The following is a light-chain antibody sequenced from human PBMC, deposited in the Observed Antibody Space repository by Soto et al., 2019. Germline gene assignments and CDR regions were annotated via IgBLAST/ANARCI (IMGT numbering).Light chain of an antibody. V-gene: IGKV3-15*01. Sequence: IVMTQSPATLSVSPWERATLSCRASQRVNSNLAWYQQKPGQAPRLLIYGAPTRATGIPARFSGSGSGTEFTLTISSLQSEDFAVYYCQQFNDWPRLTFGGGTKVDIK. CDR2: GAP. CDR3: QQFNDWPRLT. J-gene: IGKJ4*01. CDR1: QRVNSN.